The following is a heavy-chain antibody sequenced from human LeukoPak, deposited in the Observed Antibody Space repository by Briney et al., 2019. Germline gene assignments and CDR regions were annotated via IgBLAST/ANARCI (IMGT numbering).Heavy chain of an antibody. CDR2: INHSGST. CDR3: AKGPSQLELLLSSWFDP. V-gene: IGHV4-34*01. CDR1: GGSFSGYY. Sequence: PSETLSLTCAVYGGSFSGYYWSWIRQPPGKGLEWIGEINHSGSTNYNPSLKSRVTISVDTSKNQFSLKLSSVTAADTAVYYCAKGPSQLELLLSSWFDPWGQGTLVTVSS. J-gene: IGHJ5*02. D-gene: IGHD1-7*01.